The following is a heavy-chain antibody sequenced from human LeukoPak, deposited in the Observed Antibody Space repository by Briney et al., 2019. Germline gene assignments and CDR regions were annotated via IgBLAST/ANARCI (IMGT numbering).Heavy chain of an antibody. V-gene: IGHV4-59*01. CDR1: GASMSSFY. CDR3: ARGESFYYYYMDV. CDR2: IYDNGTT. J-gene: IGHJ6*03. Sequence: PSETLSLTCTVSGASMSSFYWTWIRQPPGKGLEWIGLIYDNGTTYYNPSLKSRVTISEDTSNNQFSLKLRSVTAADTAVYYCARGESFYYYYMDVWGKGTTVTVSS.